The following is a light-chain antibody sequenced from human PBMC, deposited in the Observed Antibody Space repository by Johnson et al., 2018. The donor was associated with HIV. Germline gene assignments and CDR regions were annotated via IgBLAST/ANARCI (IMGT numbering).Light chain of an antibody. CDR3: GTWDISLSAHYV. Sequence: QSVLTQPPSVSAAPGQKVTISCSGSSSNIGNNYVSWYQQLPGTAPKLLIYDNNKRPSGIPDRFSGSKSGTSATLGITGLQTGDEADYYCGTWDISLSAHYVFGTGTKITVL. CDR2: DNN. V-gene: IGLV1-51*01. CDR1: SSNIGNNY. J-gene: IGLJ1*01.